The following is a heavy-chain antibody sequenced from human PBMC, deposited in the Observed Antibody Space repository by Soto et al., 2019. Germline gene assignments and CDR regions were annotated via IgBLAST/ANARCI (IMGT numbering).Heavy chain of an antibody. CDR3: ARERRYCSGGSCPYYVDY. D-gene: IGHD2-15*01. J-gene: IGHJ4*02. V-gene: IGHV1-69*01. CDR1: GGTFSSYA. CDR2: IIPIFGTA. Sequence: QVQLVQSGAEVKKPGSSVKVSCKASGGTFSSYAISWVRQAPGQGLEWMGGIIPIFGTANYAQKFQGRVTITADESTSTAYMELSSLRSEDTAVYYCARERRYCSGGSCPYYVDYWGQGTLVTVSS.